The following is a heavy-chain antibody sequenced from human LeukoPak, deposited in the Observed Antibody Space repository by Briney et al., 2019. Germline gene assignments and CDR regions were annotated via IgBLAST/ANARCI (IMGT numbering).Heavy chain of an antibody. CDR1: GFTISASE. CDR3: ARVATMVRVPLDALDI. V-gene: IGHV3-48*03. CDR2: ISSSSSTR. J-gene: IGHJ3*02. D-gene: IGHD3-10*01. Sequence: GGSLRLSCAISGFTISASELTWGHHAPGRVQGWASFISSSSSTRYYASSVNGCFTISRNNAKYPLLLLMSLLAAEDTAVYYCARVATMVRVPLDALDIWGQGTMVSVSS.